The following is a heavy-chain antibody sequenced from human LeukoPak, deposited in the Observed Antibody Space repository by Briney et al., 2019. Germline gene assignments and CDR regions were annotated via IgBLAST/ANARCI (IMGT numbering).Heavy chain of an antibody. Sequence: SETLSLTCTVSGGSISSDSYYWGWIRQPPGKGLEWIGNIYYSGSTYYNPSLQSQVTISVDTSKNQFSLKLSSVTAADTAVYYCARMSLKSDDYVGAFDIWGQGTMVTVSS. D-gene: IGHD3-10*02. CDR3: ARMSLKSDDYVGAFDI. J-gene: IGHJ3*02. V-gene: IGHV4-39*01. CDR2: IYYSGST. CDR1: GGSISSDSYY.